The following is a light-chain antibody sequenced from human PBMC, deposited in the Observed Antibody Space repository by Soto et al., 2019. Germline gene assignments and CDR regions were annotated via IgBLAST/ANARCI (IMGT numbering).Light chain of an antibody. CDR1: QSVDSF. CDR3: QQYGSSPQA. Sequence: EIVLTQSPGTLSLSPGERATLSCRASQSVDSFLAWYQQKPGQALRLLIYDASSRATGIPDRFSGSGSGTDFTLTISRLEPEDFAFYHCQQYGSSPQAFGQGTKVEIK. V-gene: IGKV3-20*01. J-gene: IGKJ1*01. CDR2: DAS.